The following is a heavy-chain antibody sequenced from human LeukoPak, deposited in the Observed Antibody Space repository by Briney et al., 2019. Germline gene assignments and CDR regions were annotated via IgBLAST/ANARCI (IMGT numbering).Heavy chain of an antibody. D-gene: IGHD3-22*01. CDR3: AKDPGLASDSSGYYLTEYFQH. CDR1: GGSISSSSYY. V-gene: IGHV3-23*01. Sequence: PSETLSLTCTVSGGSISSSSYYWGWIRQPPGKGLEWVSAISGSGGSTYYADSVKGRFTISRDNSKNTLYLQMNSLRAEDTAVYYCAKDPGLASDSSGYYLTEYFQHWGQGTLVTVSS. CDR2: ISGSGGST. J-gene: IGHJ1*01.